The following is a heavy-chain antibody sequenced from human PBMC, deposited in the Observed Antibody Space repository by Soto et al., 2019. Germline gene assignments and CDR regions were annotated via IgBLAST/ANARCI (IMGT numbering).Heavy chain of an antibody. CDR3: AGLLSPTYSSRDY. Sequence: SETLSLTCAVYGGSFSGYYWSWIRQPPGKGLEWIGEINHSGSTNYNPSLKSRVTISVDTSKNQFSLKLSSVTAADTAVYYCAGLLSPTYSSRDYWGQGTLVTVSS. CDR2: INHSGST. J-gene: IGHJ4*02. CDR1: GGSFSGYY. V-gene: IGHV4-34*01. D-gene: IGHD6-19*01.